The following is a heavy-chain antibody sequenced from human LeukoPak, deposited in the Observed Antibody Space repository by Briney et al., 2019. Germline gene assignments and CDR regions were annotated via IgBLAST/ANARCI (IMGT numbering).Heavy chain of an antibody. CDR1: GFTFSSYA. D-gene: IGHD3-10*01. CDR2: IGNSGDYM. V-gene: IGHV3-21*01. CDR3: ARANYGSGTYYVDY. J-gene: IGHJ4*02. Sequence: GGSLRLSCAASGFTFSSYAMSWVRQAPGKGLEWVSSIGNSGDYMYYADSLKGQFTISRDNAKNSLYLQMSSLRAEDTAVYYCARANYGSGTYYVDYWGQGTLVTVSS.